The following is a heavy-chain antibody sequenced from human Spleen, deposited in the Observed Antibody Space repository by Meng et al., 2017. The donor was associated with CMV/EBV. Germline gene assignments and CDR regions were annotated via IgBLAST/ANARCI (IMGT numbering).Heavy chain of an antibody. V-gene: IGHV3-74*01. CDR1: GFTFSSYW. J-gene: IGHJ4*02. CDR2: INSDGSST. Sequence: GESLKISCAASGFTFSSYWMHWVRQAPGKGLVWVSRINSDGSSTSYADSVKGRFTISRDNAKNTLYLQMNSLRAEDTAVYYCARDVPTRIAVAGSSFDYWGQGTLVTVSS. D-gene: IGHD6-19*01. CDR3: ARDVPTRIAVAGSSFDY.